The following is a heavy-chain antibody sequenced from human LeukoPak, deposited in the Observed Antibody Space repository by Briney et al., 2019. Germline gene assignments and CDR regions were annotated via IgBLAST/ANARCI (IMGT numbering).Heavy chain of an antibody. CDR1: GYIFTESY. V-gene: IGHV1-2*06. Sequence: AASVKVSCKASGYIFTESYIQWLRQAPGQGLEWVGRINPIGGGTNYAQSFEGRVTMTRDTSISTAYMELSRLTSDDTAIYYCARGTTEGDYWGQGTLVTVSS. J-gene: IGHJ4*02. D-gene: IGHD1-1*01. CDR3: ARGTTEGDY. CDR2: INPIGGGT.